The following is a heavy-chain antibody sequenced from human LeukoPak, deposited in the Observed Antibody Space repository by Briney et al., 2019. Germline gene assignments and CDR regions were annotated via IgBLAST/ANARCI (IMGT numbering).Heavy chain of an antibody. J-gene: IGHJ4*02. V-gene: IGHV3-30*02. Sequence: PGESLRLSCAASGFTFSNYAMHWVRQAPGKGLEWVALMCSDGSDKYHVNSVEGRFTISRDTSKNTLYLQMNNLRTEDTAVYYCAKDGGTVCHVINYSFDSWGQGTLVTVSS. CDR1: GFTFSNYA. D-gene: IGHD1-1*01. CDR3: AKDGGTVCHVINYSFDS. CDR2: MCSDGSDK.